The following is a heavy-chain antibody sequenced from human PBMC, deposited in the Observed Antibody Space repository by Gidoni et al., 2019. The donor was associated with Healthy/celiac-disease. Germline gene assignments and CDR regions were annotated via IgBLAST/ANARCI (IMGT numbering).Heavy chain of an antibody. Sequence: VQLVQSGAEVKKPGSSVKVSCTASGGTFSSSAISWVRQAPGHGLEWMGGIIPIFGTANYAQKFQGRVTITADKSTSTAYMELSSLRSEDTAVYYCARMWEMTTVTSYYYGMDVWGQGTTVTVSS. V-gene: IGHV1-69*06. CDR3: ARMWEMTTVTSYYYGMDV. J-gene: IGHJ6*02. CDR1: GGTFSSSA. CDR2: IIPIFGTA. D-gene: IGHD4-17*01.